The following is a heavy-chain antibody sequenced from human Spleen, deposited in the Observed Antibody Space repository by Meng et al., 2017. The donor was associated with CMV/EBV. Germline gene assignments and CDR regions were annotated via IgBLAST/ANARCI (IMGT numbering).Heavy chain of an antibody. CDR2: IYHSGST. V-gene: IGHV4-4*02. CDR1: GGSISSSNL. Sequence: QVQLQESGPGLVKPSGTLSLTCAVSGGSISSSNLWTWVRQVPGKGLEWIGEIYHSGSTNYNPSLKSRVTISVDKCKNQFSLKLGSVTAAVTAVYYCARIERRRILKYCGSDCSTTDYWGQGTLVTVSS. CDR3: ARIERRRILKYCGSDCSTTDY. D-gene: IGHD2-21*02. J-gene: IGHJ4*02.